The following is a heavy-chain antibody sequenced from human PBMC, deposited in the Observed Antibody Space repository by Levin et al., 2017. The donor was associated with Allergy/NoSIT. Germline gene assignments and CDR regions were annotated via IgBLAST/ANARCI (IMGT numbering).Heavy chain of an antibody. J-gene: IGHJ3*01. CDR3: ARESAHYAFDL. Sequence: GESLKISCKASGYSFTSYWLGWVRQMPGKGLEWMGIIFPGDSDTRYSPSFQGQVTMSVDTSISTAFLEWSSLKASDTAIYYCARESAHYAFDLWGQGTMVTVSS. V-gene: IGHV5-51*01. CDR1: GYSFTSYW. CDR2: IFPGDSDT. D-gene: IGHD3-10*01.